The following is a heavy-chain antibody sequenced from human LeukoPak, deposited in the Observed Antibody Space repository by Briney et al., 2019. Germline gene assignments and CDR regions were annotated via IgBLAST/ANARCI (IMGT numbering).Heavy chain of an antibody. CDR1: GGSISSSSYY. J-gene: IGHJ4*02. D-gene: IGHD7-27*01. CDR3: ARELGGYFDY. Sequence: PSETLSLTCTVSGGSISSSSYYWGWIRQPPGKGLEWIGSIYYSGSTYYNPSLKSRVTISVDTSKNQFSLKLSSVTAADTAVYYCARELGGYFDYWGQGTLVTVSS. CDR2: IYYSGST. V-gene: IGHV4-39*02.